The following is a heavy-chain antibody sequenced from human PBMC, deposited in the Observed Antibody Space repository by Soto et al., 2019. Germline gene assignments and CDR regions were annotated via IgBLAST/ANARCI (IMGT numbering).Heavy chain of an antibody. J-gene: IGHJ6*02. V-gene: IGHV1-69*05. CDR3: AAELGFGKLSVV. CDR2: IIPLFGTT. Sequence: SVKVSCKASGDTFKNFFMSWVRQAPGQGLEWMGGIIPLFGTTDFAQRFQGRLTITTDESTTTAYMELSRLRSEDTATYYCAAELGFGKLSVVWGQGTTVTVSS. CDR1: GDTFKNFF. D-gene: IGHD3-10*01.